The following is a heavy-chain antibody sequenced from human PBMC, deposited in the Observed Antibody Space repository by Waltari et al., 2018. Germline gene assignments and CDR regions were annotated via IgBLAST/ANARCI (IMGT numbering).Heavy chain of an antibody. V-gene: IGHV4-34*01. D-gene: IGHD2-15*01. CDR2: INHSGST. Sequence: QVQLQQWGAGLLKPSETLSLTCAVYGGSFSGYYWSWIRQPPGKGLEWIGEINHSGSTNHTPSPKGRVTISVDTSKNQFSRKLSSVTAADPAVYYWAKRLPFSIVYSFDYWGQGTLVPVSS. CDR1: GGSFSGYY. CDR3: AKRLPFSIVYSFDY. J-gene: IGHJ4*02.